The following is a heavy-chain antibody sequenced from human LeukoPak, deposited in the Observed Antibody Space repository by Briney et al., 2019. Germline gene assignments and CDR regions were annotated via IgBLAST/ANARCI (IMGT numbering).Heavy chain of an antibody. D-gene: IGHD2-15*01. J-gene: IGHJ4*02. Sequence: GGSLRLSCAASGFTFSSYSMSWVRQAPGKGLEWVSSISSSSSYIYYADSVKGRFTISRDNAKNSLYLQMNSLRAEDTAVYYCARDCSGGSCYFALDYWGQGTLVTVSS. CDR2: ISSSSSYI. V-gene: IGHV3-21*01. CDR3: ARDCSGGSCYFALDY. CDR1: GFTFSSYS.